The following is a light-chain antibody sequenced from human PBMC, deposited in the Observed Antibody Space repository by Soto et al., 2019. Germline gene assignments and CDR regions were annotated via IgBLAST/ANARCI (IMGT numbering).Light chain of an antibody. CDR1: QTISNY. Sequence: DIQMTQSPSTLSASVGDRVTITCRASQTISNYLTWYQQRPGKAPKLLIYRASILQNGVPSGFSGSGSGTEYTLTINNLQTDEFPTYYCQQYYIYATFGQGTRVEI. J-gene: IGKJ1*01. CDR3: QQYYIYAT. CDR2: RAS. V-gene: IGKV1-5*03.